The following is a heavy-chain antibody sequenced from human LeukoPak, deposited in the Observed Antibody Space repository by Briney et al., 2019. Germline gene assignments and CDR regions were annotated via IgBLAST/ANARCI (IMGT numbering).Heavy chain of an antibody. CDR2: IIPIFGIA. CDR1: GGTFSSYA. J-gene: IGHJ4*02. CDR3: ARGAGFAEPLPEY. D-gene: IGHD1-14*01. V-gene: IGHV1-69*04. Sequence: SVKVSCTASGGTFSSYAISWVRQAPGQGLEWMGRIIPIFGIANYAQKFQGRVTITADKSTSTAYMELSRLRSDDTAVYYCARGAGFAEPLPEYWGQGTLLTVSS.